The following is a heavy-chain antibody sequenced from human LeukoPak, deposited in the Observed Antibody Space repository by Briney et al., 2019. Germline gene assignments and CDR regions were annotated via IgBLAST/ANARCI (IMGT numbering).Heavy chain of an antibody. Sequence: SETLSLTCAVSGGSISSGGYSWSWIRQPPGTGLEWIGYIYHSGSTYYNPSLKSRVTISVDTSKNQFSLKLSSVTAADTAVYYCARKTMIVVVNWFDPWGQGTLVTVSS. CDR2: IYHSGST. J-gene: IGHJ5*02. V-gene: IGHV4-30-2*01. D-gene: IGHD3-22*01. CDR3: ARKTMIVVVNWFDP. CDR1: GGSISSGGYS.